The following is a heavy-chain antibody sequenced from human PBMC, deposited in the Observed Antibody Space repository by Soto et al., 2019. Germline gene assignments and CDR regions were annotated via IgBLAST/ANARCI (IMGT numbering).Heavy chain of an antibody. V-gene: IGHV5-10-1*01. Sequence: PGESMKISCKGSEYSFAGYCITWVLQKPGKGLEWMGRIDPSDSQTYYSPSFRGHVTISVTKSITTVFLQWSSLRASDTAMYYCARQIYDSDTGPNFQYYFDSWGQGTPVTVSS. J-gene: IGHJ4*02. CDR2: IDPSDSQT. CDR3: ARQIYDSDTGPNFQYYFDS. D-gene: IGHD3-22*01. CDR1: EYSFAGYC.